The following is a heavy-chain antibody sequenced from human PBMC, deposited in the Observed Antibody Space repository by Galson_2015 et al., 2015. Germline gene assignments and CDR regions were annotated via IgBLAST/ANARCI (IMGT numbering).Heavy chain of an antibody. CDR3: ARDRDYPDAFDI. CDR1: GFTFSSYG. CDR2: IWYDGSHE. D-gene: IGHD4-17*01. Sequence: SLRLSCAASGFTFSSYGMHWVRQAPGKGLEWVALIWYDGSHEYYADSVKGRFTISRDNSQNTLYLQMSSLRAEDSAFYHCARDRDYPDAFDIWGLGTLVTVSS. J-gene: IGHJ3*02. V-gene: IGHV3-33*01.